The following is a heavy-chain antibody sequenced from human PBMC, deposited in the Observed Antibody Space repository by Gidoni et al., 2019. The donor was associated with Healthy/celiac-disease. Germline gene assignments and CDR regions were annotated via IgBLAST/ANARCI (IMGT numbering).Heavy chain of an antibody. Sequence: QVQLQQWGAGLLKPSETLSLTCAADGGSFSGYDWSWIRQPPGKGLKWIGEINHSGSTNYNPSLKSRVTISVDTSKTQLSLKLSSVTAADTAVYYCASRWYGSGSYYNDWGQGTLVTVSS. D-gene: IGHD3-10*01. CDR2: INHSGST. CDR1: GGSFSGYD. V-gene: IGHV4-34*01. J-gene: IGHJ4*02. CDR3: ASRWYGSGSYYND.